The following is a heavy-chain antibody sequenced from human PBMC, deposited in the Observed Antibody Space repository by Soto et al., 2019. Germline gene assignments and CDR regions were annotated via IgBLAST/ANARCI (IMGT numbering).Heavy chain of an antibody. CDR2: INPAYGNT. V-gene: IGHV1-3*05. Sequence: QVQLVQSGAEEKKPGASVRVSCTASGYTFSSNAIHWVRQAPGQRLEWMGWINPAYGNTKYSQKLQGRLTITRDTSASTAYMELSSLKSEDTAVYYCARIVYDSSGYNRYFDYWGQEPWSPSPQ. D-gene: IGHD3-22*01. CDR1: GYTFSSNA. J-gene: IGHJ4*01. CDR3: ARIVYDSSGYNRYFDY.